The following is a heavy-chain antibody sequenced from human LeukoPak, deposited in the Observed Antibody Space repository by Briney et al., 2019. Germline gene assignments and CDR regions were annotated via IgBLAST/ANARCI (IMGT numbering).Heavy chain of an antibody. J-gene: IGHJ4*02. CDR3: AKDSGYSYGYSFDY. CDR2: ISSSGSTI. V-gene: IGHV3-48*03. Sequence: GGSLRLSCAASGFTFSSYEMNWVRQAPGKWLEWVSYISSSGSTIYYADSVKGRFTISRDNAKNSLYLQMNSLRAEDTAVYYCAKDSGYSYGYSFDYWGQGTLVTVSS. D-gene: IGHD5-18*01. CDR1: GFTFSSYE.